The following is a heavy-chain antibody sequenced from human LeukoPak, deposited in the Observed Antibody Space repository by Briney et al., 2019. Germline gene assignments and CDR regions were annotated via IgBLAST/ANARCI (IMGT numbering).Heavy chain of an antibody. V-gene: IGHV4-34*01. Sequence: SETLSLTCAVYGGSFSGYYWSWIRQPPGKGLEWIGEINHSGSTNYNPSLKSRVTISVDTSKNQFSLKLSSVTAADTAVYYCARFGGVVVVTSGFDIWGQGTMVTVSS. J-gene: IGHJ3*02. D-gene: IGHD2-21*02. CDR2: INHSGST. CDR3: ARFGGVVVVTSGFDI. CDR1: GGSFSGYY.